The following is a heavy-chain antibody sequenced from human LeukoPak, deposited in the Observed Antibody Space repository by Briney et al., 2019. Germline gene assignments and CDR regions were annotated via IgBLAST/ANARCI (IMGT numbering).Heavy chain of an antibody. CDR1: GFTFSSYW. CDR3: ARDNGSGSPFDY. V-gene: IGHV3-23*01. Sequence: GGPLRLSCAASGFTFSSYWMSWVRQAPGKGLEWGSSISSSGGRTFYADSVKGRATISRDNSKNTLYLQMNSLRAEDTAVYYCARDNGSGSPFDYWGQGTLVTVSS. CDR2: ISSSGGRT. D-gene: IGHD3-10*01. J-gene: IGHJ4*02.